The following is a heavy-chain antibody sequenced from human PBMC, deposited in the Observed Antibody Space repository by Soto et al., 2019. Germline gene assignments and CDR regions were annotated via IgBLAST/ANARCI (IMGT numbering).Heavy chain of an antibody. Sequence: QVQLVQSGAEVKKPGASVKVSCKASGYTFTNFGISWVRQAPGQGREWMGRISAYNGNTNHAQKFQGRVTMTTDTSPSTAYMEVRSLRFDNTAVYYGARGGTTIDYWGQGTLVTVSS. J-gene: IGHJ4*02. CDR3: ARGGTTIDY. CDR1: GYTFTNFG. V-gene: IGHV1-18*01. CDR2: ISAYNGNT. D-gene: IGHD4-17*01.